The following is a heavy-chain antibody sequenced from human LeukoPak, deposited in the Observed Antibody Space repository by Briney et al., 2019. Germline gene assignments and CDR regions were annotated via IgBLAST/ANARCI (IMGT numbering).Heavy chain of an antibody. CDR1: GGSISSGGYY. Sequence: SQTRSLTCTVSGGSISSGGYYWRWIRQHPGKGLEWIGNIYYSGSTYYNPSLKSRVTISVDTSKNQFSLKLSSVTAADTAVYYCAGSAARSGTFDYWGQGTLVTVSS. CDR2: IYYSGST. CDR3: AGSAARSGTFDY. V-gene: IGHV4-31*03. J-gene: IGHJ4*02. D-gene: IGHD1-14*01.